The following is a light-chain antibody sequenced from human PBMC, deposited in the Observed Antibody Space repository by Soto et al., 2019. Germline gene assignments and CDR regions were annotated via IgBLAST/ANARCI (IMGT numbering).Light chain of an antibody. CDR2: AAS. CDR1: QSISSY. J-gene: IGKJ1*01. CDR3: QQSYSTPPGT. V-gene: IGKV1-39*01. Sequence: DIQMTQSPSSLSASVGDRVTITCQASQSISSYLNWYPQKPRKAPKLLNYAASSLQSGAPLRFSGSGSGTDFTLTISSLQPEDFATYYCQQSYSTPPGTFGQGTKVDIK.